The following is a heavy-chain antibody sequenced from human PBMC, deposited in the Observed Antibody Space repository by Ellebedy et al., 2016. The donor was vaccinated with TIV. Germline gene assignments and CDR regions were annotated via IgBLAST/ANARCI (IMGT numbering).Heavy chain of an antibody. CDR3: ATNVEMATISYFDY. D-gene: IGHD5-24*01. J-gene: IGHJ4*02. CDR2: IYPGDSDT. V-gene: IGHV5-51*01. CDR1: GYSFTSYW. Sequence: GESLKISXKGSGYSFTSYWIGWVRQLPGKGLEWMGIIYPGDSDTRYSPSFQGQVTISADKSISTAYLQWSSLKASDTAMYYCATNVEMATISYFDYWGQGTLVTVSS.